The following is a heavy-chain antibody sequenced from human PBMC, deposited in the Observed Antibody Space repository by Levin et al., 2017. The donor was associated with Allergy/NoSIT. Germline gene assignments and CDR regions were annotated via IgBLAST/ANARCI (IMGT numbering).Heavy chain of an antibody. V-gene: IGHV3-23*01. CDR3: AKDVHWELRGEFDY. D-gene: IGHD1-26*01. CDR2: ISGSGGST. J-gene: IGHJ4*02. CDR1: GFTFSSYA. Sequence: GESLKISCAASGFTFSSYAMSWVRQAPGKGLEWVSAISGSGGSTYYADSVKGRFTISRDNSKNTLYLQMNSLRAEDTAVYYCAKDVHWELRGEFDYWGQGTLVTVSS.